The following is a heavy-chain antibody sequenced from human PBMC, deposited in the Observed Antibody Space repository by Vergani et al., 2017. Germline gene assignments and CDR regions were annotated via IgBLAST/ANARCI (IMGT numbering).Heavy chain of an antibody. CDR2: IKRDGTET. J-gene: IGHJ1*01. V-gene: IGHV3-7*01. Sequence: EVHLEESGGGLVQPGGSLRLSCAASGFTFGDYYMAWIRLAPGKGLDCVASIKRDGTETFYVDSVKGRFTISRDNAKTTLYLQMNSLRDEDRGVYYCARISGGSAPYLHDWGQGTLVTVAS. D-gene: IGHD2-15*01. CDR1: GFTFGDYY. CDR3: ARISGGSAPYLHD.